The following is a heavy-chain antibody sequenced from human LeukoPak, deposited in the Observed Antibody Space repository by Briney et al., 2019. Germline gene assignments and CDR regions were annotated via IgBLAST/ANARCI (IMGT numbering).Heavy chain of an antibody. Sequence: GGTLRLSCAASGFTFSSYGMHWVRQAPGKGLEWVAVIWYDGSNKYYADSVKGRFTISRDNSKNTLYLQMNSLRAEDTAVYYCARDFYGSGLGGMDVWGQGTTVTVSS. CDR1: GFTFSSYG. CDR2: IWYDGSNK. V-gene: IGHV3-33*01. CDR3: ARDFYGSGLGGMDV. J-gene: IGHJ6*02. D-gene: IGHD3-10*01.